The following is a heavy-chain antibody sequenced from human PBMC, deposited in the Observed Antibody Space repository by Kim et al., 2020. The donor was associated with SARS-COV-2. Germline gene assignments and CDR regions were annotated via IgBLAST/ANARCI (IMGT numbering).Heavy chain of an antibody. V-gene: IGHV3-9*01. D-gene: IGHD3-16*01. CDR3: ARDTSIRGTHFLDS. Sequence: GGSLRLSCVASDFRFEDYTFHWVRQAPGKGLEWVSGIKWDDSNLGSADSVKGRVTLSRDNAKNSVYLQMDNLRPEDTALYFCARDTSIRGTHFLDSWGQGALVTVSS. CDR2: IKWDDSNL. CDR1: DFRFEDYT. J-gene: IGHJ4*02.